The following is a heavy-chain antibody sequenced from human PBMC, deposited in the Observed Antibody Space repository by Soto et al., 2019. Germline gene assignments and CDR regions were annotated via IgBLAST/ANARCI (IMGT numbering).Heavy chain of an antibody. CDR2: IYHSGTT. J-gene: IGHJ6*02. CDR1: NGSVDSGGYS. Sequence: KSSETLSLTCTVSNGSVDSGGYSWNWIRQPPGKGLEWIGYIYHSGTTYYTPSLKSRVTMSVDRSENQFSLNLSSVTAADAAVYFCARSHYYYGMDVWGPGATVTVSS. CDR3: ARSHYYYGMDV. V-gene: IGHV4-30-2*01.